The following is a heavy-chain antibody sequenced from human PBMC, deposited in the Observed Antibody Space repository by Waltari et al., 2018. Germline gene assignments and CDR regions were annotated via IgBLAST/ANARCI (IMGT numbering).Heavy chain of an antibody. V-gene: IGHV3-23*01. D-gene: IGHD2-2*01. Sequence: EAQLLESGGGWVQLGESPGLSAPASGFSFGSYAMGWVRQAPGEGLEWISVITRSGDILFNADSVKGRFTISRDYSENTLYLQMNSLRGEDTAVYYCARDRHCSSSGCSGLWGQGTLVTVSS. CDR2: ITRSGDIL. CDR3: ARDRHCSSSGCSGL. CDR1: GFSFGSYA. J-gene: IGHJ4*02.